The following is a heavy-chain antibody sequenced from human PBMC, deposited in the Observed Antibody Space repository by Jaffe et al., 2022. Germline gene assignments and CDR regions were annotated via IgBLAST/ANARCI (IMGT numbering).Heavy chain of an antibody. CDR2: ISWNSGSI. Sequence: EVQLVESGGGLVQPGRSLRLSCAASGFTFDDYAMHWVRQAPGKGLEWVSGISWNSGSIGYADSVKGRFTISRDNAKNSLYLQMNSLRAEDTALYYCAKDKSSDGLERQGDGGFDYWGQGTLVTVSS. V-gene: IGHV3-9*01. J-gene: IGHJ4*02. CDR3: AKDKSSDGLERQGDGGFDY. CDR1: GFTFDDYA. D-gene: IGHD1-1*01.